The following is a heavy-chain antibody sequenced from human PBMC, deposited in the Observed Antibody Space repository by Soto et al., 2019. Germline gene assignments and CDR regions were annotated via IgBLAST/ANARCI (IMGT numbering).Heavy chain of an antibody. D-gene: IGHD1-26*01. CDR1: GFTFSSYS. J-gene: IGHJ5*02. CDR2: ISSSSSYI. CDR3: ARDRGTHSGSYSFWFDP. Sequence: PGGSLRLSCAASGFTFSSYSMNWVRQAPGKGLEWVSSISSSSSYIYYADSVKGRFTISRDNAKNSLYLQMNSLRAEDTAVYYCARDRGTHSGSYSFWFDPWGQGTLVTVSS. V-gene: IGHV3-21*01.